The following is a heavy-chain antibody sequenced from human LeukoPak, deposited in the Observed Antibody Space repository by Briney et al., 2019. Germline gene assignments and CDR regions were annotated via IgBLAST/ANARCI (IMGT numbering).Heavy chain of an antibody. CDR1: GFTFSSYW. D-gene: IGHD2-8*01. J-gene: IGHJ5*02. CDR3: ARAGMVYESWFDP. CDR2: IKQDGSEK. V-gene: IGHV3-7*01. Sequence: TGGSLRLSCAASGFTFSSYWMSWVRQAPGKGLEWVANIKQDGSEKYYVDSVKGRFTISRDNAKNSLYLQMNSLRAEDTAVYYCARAGMVYESWFDPWGQGTLVTVSS.